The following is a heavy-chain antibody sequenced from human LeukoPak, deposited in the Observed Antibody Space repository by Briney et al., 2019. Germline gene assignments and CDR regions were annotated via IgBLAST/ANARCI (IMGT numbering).Heavy chain of an antibody. CDR2: ISGSGGST. CDR1: GFTFSSYA. D-gene: IGHD5-24*01. CDR3: ANQRWLHSNFDS. J-gene: IGHJ4*02. Sequence: PSGGSLRLSCAVSGFTFSSYAMSWLRQAPGKGLEWVSAISGSGGSTYYADSVKGRFTISRDNSKNTLYLQMNSLRAEDTAAYYCANQRWLHSNFDSWGQGTLVTVSS. V-gene: IGHV3-23*01.